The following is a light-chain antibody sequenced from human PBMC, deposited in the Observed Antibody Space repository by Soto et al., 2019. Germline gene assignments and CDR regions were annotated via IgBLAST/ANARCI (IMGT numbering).Light chain of an antibody. CDR3: QQYGSSPRT. V-gene: IGKV3-20*01. J-gene: IGKJ1*01. Sequence: EIVLTQSPATLSLSPGERVTLSCRASQSVDINLAWYQQKPGQAPRLLIYGASSRATGIPDRFSGSGSGTDFTLTISRLEPEDFAVYYCQQYGSSPRTFGQGTKVDIK. CDR2: GAS. CDR1: QSVDIN.